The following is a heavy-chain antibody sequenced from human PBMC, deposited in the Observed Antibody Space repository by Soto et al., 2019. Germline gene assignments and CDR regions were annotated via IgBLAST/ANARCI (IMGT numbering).Heavy chain of an antibody. D-gene: IGHD6-19*01. Sequence: GGSLRLSCAASGFTFSSYAMSWVRQAPGKGLEWVSAISGSGGSTYYADSVKGRFTISRDNSKNTLYLQMNSLKAEDTAVYYCAKYPQWLFGDYYYGMDVWGQGTTVTVSS. CDR3: AKYPQWLFGDYYYGMDV. V-gene: IGHV3-23*01. J-gene: IGHJ6*02. CDR1: GFTFSSYA. CDR2: ISGSGGST.